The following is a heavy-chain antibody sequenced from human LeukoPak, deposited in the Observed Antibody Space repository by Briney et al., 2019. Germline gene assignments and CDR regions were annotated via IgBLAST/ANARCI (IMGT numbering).Heavy chain of an antibody. Sequence: GGSLRLSCLASGLTFNTYWMHWVRQVPGKGLEWVSAISGSGGSTYYADSVKGRFTISRDNTKNTLHLQMNSLRAEDTAVYYCAKDRRDGLTHFDYWGQGTLVTVSS. J-gene: IGHJ4*02. CDR1: GLTFNTYW. CDR2: ISGSGGST. V-gene: IGHV3-23*01. D-gene: IGHD5-24*01. CDR3: AKDRRDGLTHFDY.